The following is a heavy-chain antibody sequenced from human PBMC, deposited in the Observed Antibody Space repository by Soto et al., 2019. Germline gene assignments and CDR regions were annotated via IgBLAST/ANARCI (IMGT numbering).Heavy chain of an antibody. V-gene: IGHV3-23*01. D-gene: IGHD2-21*02. CDR3: AKAMYCGGDGYDHRYDY. CDR2: ISGSGGST. Sequence: EVQLLESGGGLVQPGGSLRLSCAASGFTFSSYAMSWVRQAPGKGLEWVSAISGSGGSTYYADSVKGRFTIARDNSKNTLYLQMNSLRAEDTAVYYCAKAMYCGGDGYDHRYDYWGQGTLVTVSS. CDR1: GFTFSSYA. J-gene: IGHJ4*02.